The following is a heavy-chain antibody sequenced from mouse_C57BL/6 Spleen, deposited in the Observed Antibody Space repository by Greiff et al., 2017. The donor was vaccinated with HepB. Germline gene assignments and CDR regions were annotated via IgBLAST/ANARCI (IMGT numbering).Heavy chain of an antibody. V-gene: IGHV1-61*01. CDR2: IYPSDSET. J-gene: IGHJ4*01. CDR1: GYTFTSYW. CDR3: AREGNFLYAMDY. Sequence: VQLQQSGAELVRPGSSVKLSCKASGYTFTSYWMDWVKQRPGQGLEWIGNIYPSDSETYYNQKFKDKATLTVDKSSSTAYMQLSSLTSEDSAVYYCAREGNFLYAMDYWGQGTSVTVSS. D-gene: IGHD2-1*01.